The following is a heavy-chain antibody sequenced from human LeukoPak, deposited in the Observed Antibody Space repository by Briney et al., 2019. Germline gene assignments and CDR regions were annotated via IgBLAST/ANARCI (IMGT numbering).Heavy chain of an antibody. CDR1: GGTFSSYA. Sequence: SVKVSCKASGGTFSSYAISWVRQAPGQGLEWMGGIIPIFGTVNYTQKFQGRVTITADESTSTAYMELSSLRSEDTAVYYCARSRYGDYEANWFDPWGQGTLVTVSS. CDR2: IIPIFGTV. J-gene: IGHJ5*02. V-gene: IGHV1-69*13. D-gene: IGHD4-17*01. CDR3: ARSRYGDYEANWFDP.